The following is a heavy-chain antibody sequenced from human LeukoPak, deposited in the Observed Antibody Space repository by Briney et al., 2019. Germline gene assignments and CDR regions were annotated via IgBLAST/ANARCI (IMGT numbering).Heavy chain of an antibody. CDR2: ISPDGSST. Sequence: QPGGSLRLSCAASGFTFSRYWMHWVRQAPGKGLVWVSRISPDGSSTDYADAVKGRFTISRDNAKNTLYLQMSSLRAEDTAVYYCARDYNWGSDAFDIWGHGTMVIVSS. V-gene: IGHV3-74*01. CDR3: ARDYNWGSDAFDI. CDR1: GFTFSRYW. J-gene: IGHJ3*02. D-gene: IGHD5-24*01.